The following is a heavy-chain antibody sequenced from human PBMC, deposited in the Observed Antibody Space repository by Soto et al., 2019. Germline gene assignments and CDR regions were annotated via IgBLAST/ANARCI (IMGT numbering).Heavy chain of an antibody. Sequence: GGSLRLSCGASGFSFSGYEMNWVRQAPGKGLEWVSYISSSGSTIFYADSVKGRFTISRDNAKNSLFLQMNSLGDEDTAVYYCAREGEGYNFDYWGQGTLVTVSS. CDR2: ISSSGSTI. CDR1: GFSFSGYE. CDR3: AREGEGYNFDY. D-gene: IGHD5-12*01. J-gene: IGHJ4*02. V-gene: IGHV3-48*03.